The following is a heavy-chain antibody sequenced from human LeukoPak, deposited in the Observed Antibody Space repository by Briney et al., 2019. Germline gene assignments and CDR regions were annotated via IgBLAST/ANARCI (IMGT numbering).Heavy chain of an antibody. CDR2: LYSAGST. Sequence: GGSLRLSCAASGFIVSNNFMSWVRQAPGKGLEWVSVLYSAGSTFYVDSVKGRFTISKDSSKNTLYLQMNTLRAEDTALYYCARDVGRDTITTEIEYWGQGTLVTVSS. CDR3: ARDVGRDTITTEIEY. J-gene: IGHJ4*02. D-gene: IGHD4-11*01. V-gene: IGHV3-66*02. CDR1: GFIVSNNF.